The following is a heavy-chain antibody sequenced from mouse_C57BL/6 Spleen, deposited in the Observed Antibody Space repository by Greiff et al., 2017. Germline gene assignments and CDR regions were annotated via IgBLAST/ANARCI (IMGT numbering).Heavy chain of an antibody. CDR1: GFNIKDDY. CDR2: IDPENGDT. D-gene: IGHD5-5*01. Sequence: EVQLQQSGAELVRPGASVKLSCTASGFNIKDDYMHWVKQRPEQGLEWIGWIDPENGDTEYASKFQGKATITAYTSSNTAYLQLSSLTSEDTAVYYCTTGGLPPFEYWGQGTTLTVSS. V-gene: IGHV14-4*01. J-gene: IGHJ2*01. CDR3: TTGGLPPFEY.